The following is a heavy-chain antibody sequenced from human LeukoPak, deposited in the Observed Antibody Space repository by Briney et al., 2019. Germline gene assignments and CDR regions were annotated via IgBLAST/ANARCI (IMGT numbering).Heavy chain of an antibody. CDR2: IYTSGST. CDR3: ARRDDSSGYHKIFDY. J-gene: IGHJ4*02. CDR1: GGSISSYY. D-gene: IGHD3-22*01. Sequence: SETLSLTCTVSGGSISSYYWSWIRHPARKRRQGMGRIYTSGSTNYNPSLNSRVTMSVDTSKNQFYLKLSSLTAADTAVYFCARRDDSSGYHKIFDYWGPGTLVTVSS. V-gene: IGHV4-4*07.